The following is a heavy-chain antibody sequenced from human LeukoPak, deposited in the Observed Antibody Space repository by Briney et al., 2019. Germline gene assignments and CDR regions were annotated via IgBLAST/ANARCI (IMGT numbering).Heavy chain of an antibody. CDR2: LWYDGRTK. CDR3: ARDYCGGDCYVDY. Sequence: PGGSLRLSCAASGFTFSSYWMHWVRQALGKGLEWVAVLWYDGRTKYYAESVKGRFTISRDNSKNTLYLQMNSLRAEDTAVYYCARDYCGGDCYVDYWGQGTLVTVSS. J-gene: IGHJ4*02. D-gene: IGHD2-21*02. CDR1: GFTFSSYW. V-gene: IGHV3-33*08.